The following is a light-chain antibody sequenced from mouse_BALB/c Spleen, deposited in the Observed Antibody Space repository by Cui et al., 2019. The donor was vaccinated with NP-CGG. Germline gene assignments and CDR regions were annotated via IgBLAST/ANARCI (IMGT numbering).Light chain of an antibody. V-gene: IGLV1*01. CDR3: ALWYSNHWV. J-gene: IGLJ1*01. Sequence: AVVTQEYALTTSPGETVTLTCRSSNGAVTTSNYANWVQEKPDHLFTGLIGGTNNRVPGVPARFSGSLIGDKAALTITGAQTEDEAIYFCALWYSNHWVFGGGTKLTVL. CDR1: NGAVTTSNY. CDR2: GTN.